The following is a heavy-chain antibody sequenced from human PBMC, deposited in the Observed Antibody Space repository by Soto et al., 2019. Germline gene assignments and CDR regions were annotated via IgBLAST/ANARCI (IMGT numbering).Heavy chain of an antibody. CDR2: ISYDGSNK. D-gene: IGHD5-12*01. V-gene: IGHV3-30*04. CDR3: AYSGYDGNLVDY. J-gene: IGHJ4*02. Sequence: PGGSLRLSCASSRFTSSSYAIHWVRQAPGKGLEWVAVISYDGSNKYYADSVKGRFTISRDNSKNTLYLQMNSLRAEDTAVYYCAYSGYDGNLVDYWGQGTLVTVSS. CDR1: RFTSSSYA.